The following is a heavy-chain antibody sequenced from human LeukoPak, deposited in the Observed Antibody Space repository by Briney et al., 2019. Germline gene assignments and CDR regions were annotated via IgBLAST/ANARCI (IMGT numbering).Heavy chain of an antibody. Sequence: SQTLSLTCTVSGGSISSGGYSWSWIRQHPGKGLEWIGYVYYSGSTNYNPSLKSRVTISVDTSKNQFSLKLSSVTAADTAVYYCARHSAVSAFDIWGQGTMVTVSS. CDR1: GGSISSGGYS. CDR3: ARHSAVSAFDI. D-gene: IGHD1-26*01. CDR2: VYYSGST. J-gene: IGHJ3*02. V-gene: IGHV4-31*03.